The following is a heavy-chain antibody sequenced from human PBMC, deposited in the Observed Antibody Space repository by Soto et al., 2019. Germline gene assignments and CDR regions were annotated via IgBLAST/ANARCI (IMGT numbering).Heavy chain of an antibody. J-gene: IGHJ6*02. Sequence: SETLSLTCSVSGGSITRRNYYWGWIRQSPGKGLEWIASMHYGGSTFYKASLRSRASIFADTSKNQLSLNLRSVTTADTAVYYCVRRRVAAGDNHFGMDAWGQWRTVT. CDR3: VRRRVAAGDNHFGMDA. D-gene: IGHD6-13*01. CDR2: MHYGGST. CDR1: GGSITRRNYY. V-gene: IGHV4-39*01.